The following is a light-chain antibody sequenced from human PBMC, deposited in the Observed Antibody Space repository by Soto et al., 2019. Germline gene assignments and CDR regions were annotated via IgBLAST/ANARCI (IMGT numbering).Light chain of an antibody. CDR3: QQYTSYGIYT. J-gene: IGKJ2*01. Sequence: DIQMTQSPSTLSASVGDRVTITCRASQRISSWLAWYQQKPGKAPKLLIYDASSFESWVPSRFSGSGSGTEFTLTISSLQPDDFATYYCQQYTSYGIYTFGQGTKLEIK. CDR2: DAS. CDR1: QRISSW. V-gene: IGKV1-5*01.